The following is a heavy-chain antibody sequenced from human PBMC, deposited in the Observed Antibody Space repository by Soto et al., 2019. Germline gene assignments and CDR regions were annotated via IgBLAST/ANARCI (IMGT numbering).Heavy chain of an antibody. J-gene: IGHJ4*02. D-gene: IGHD3-22*01. CDR3: ASTGLSQYYYDSSGYYPFDY. CDR2: IIPILGIA. CDR1: GGTFSSYT. Sequence: SVKVSCKASGGTFSSYTISWVRQAPGQGLEWMGRIIPILGIANYAQKFQGRVTITADKSTSTAYMELSSLRSEDTAVYYCASTGLSQYYYDSSGYYPFDYWGQGTLVTVSS. V-gene: IGHV1-69*02.